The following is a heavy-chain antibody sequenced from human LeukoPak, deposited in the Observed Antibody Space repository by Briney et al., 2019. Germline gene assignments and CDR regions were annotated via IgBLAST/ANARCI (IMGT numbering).Heavy chain of an antibody. CDR2: ISSGSSYM. J-gene: IGHJ3*02. V-gene: IGHV3-21*01. CDR1: GFTFSSYN. D-gene: IGHD3-3*01. Sequence: GGSLRLSCAASGFTFSSYNMNWVRQAPGKGLEWVSSISSGSSYMYYADSAKGRFTISRDNAKNSLFLQMNSLRVEDTAVYYCARVGGIWGQGTMVTVSS. CDR3: ARVGGI.